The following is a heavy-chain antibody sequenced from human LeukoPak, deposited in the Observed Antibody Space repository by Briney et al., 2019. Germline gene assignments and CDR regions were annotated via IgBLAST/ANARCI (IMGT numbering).Heavy chain of an antibody. V-gene: IGHV4-34*01. CDR1: GGSFSGYY. D-gene: IGHD4-11*01. J-gene: IGHJ4*02. CDR3: ARHGGTRVTLIEVYYFDY. CDR2: IHPSGRT. Sequence: PSETLSLTCAVYGGSFSGYYLTWIRQPPGKGLEWIGEIHPSGRTNYSPSLESRVTISLDTSKNQFSLKLSSVTAADTAVYYCARHGGTRVTLIEVYYFDYWGQGTLVTVSS.